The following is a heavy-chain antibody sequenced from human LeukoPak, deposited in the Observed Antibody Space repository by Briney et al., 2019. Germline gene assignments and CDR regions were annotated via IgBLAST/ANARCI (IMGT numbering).Heavy chain of an antibody. D-gene: IGHD2-2*01. J-gene: IGHJ4*02. Sequence: PSETLSLTCAVYGGSFSGYYWSWIPQPPGKGLEWIGEINHSGSTNYNPSLKSRVTISVDTSKNQFSLKLSSVTAADTAVYYCARVKPGYQLWRIGGPFDYWGQGTLVTVSS. CDR2: INHSGST. CDR3: ARVKPGYQLWRIGGPFDY. V-gene: IGHV4-34*01. CDR1: GGSFSGYY.